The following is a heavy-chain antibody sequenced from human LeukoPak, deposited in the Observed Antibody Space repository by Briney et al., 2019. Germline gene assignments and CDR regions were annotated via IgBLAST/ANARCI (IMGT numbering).Heavy chain of an antibody. CDR3: ARGRSNYYGMDV. CDR2: IYYNGNT. D-gene: IGHD1-26*01. V-gene: IGHV4-61*08. Sequence: SETLSLTCTVSGGSISSGGYYWNWIRRPPGKGLEWIGYIYYNGNTNYSPSLKSRVTMSVDTSKNLFSLKVSSVTAADTAVYYCARGRSNYYGMDVWGQGTTVTVSS. J-gene: IGHJ6*02. CDR1: GGSISSGGYY.